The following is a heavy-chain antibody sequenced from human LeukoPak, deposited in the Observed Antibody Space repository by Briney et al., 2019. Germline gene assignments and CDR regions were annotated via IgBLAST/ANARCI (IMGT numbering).Heavy chain of an antibody. CDR3: ATLVGPGAYFNYYIED. D-gene: IGHD2/OR15-2a*01. J-gene: IGHJ6*03. Sequence: AGSLTLTCAASGFSLDDYYRSWVRQVPGKGLEWICGINWNGDGTGYSDSVKGRITISRDNAKNSLYLQMYSLRAEDTALYYCATLVGPGAYFNYYIEDWGKGTPVTVSS. V-gene: IGHV3-20*04. CDR2: INWNGDGT. CDR1: GFSLDDYY.